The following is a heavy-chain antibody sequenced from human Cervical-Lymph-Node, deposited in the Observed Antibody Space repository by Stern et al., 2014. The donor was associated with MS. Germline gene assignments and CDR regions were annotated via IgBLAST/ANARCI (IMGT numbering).Heavy chain of an antibody. CDR1: GGTFSSYT. CDR2: ISPILGIT. Sequence: VQLVQSGAEVREPGSSVTVSCRASGGTFSSYTITWVRQAPGQGLEWVGRISPILGITNYAQIFQGRVTITADKSSGTAYLDLNSLRSEDTAVYFCARNRGSYRHAEFDFWGQGTLVSVSS. CDR3: ARNRGSYRHAEFDF. J-gene: IGHJ4*02. V-gene: IGHV1-69*02. D-gene: IGHD1-26*01.